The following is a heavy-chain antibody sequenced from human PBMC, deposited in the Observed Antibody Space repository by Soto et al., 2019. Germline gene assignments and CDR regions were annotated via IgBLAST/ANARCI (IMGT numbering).Heavy chain of an antibody. V-gene: IGHV1-69*12. Sequence: QVQLVQSGAEVKKPGSSVKVSCKASGGTFSSYAISWVRQDPGQGLEWMGGIIPIFGTANYAQKFQGRVTITADESTSTAYMELSSLRSEDTAVYYCARLRGYSSSSLFDYWGQGTLVTVSS. CDR3: ARLRGYSSSSLFDY. J-gene: IGHJ4*02. CDR1: GGTFSSYA. D-gene: IGHD6-6*01. CDR2: IIPIFGTA.